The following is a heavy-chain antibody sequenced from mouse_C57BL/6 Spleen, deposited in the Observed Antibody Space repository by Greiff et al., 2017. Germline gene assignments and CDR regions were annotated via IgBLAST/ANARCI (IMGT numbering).Heavy chain of an antibody. J-gene: IGHJ3*01. V-gene: IGHV10-1*01. D-gene: IGHD2-2*01. CDR3: VSGLPFAY. CDR1: GFSFNTYA. CDR2: IRSKSNNYAT. Sequence: EVKVVESGGGLVQPKGSLKLSCAASGFSFNTYAMNWVRQAPGKGLEWVARIRSKSNNYATYYADSVKDRFTISRDDSESMLYLQMNNLKTEDTAMYYCVSGLPFAYWGQGTLVTVSA.